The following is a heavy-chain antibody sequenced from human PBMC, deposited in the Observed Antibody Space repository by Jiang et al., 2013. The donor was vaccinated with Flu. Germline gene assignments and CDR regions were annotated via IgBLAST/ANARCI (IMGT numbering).Heavy chain of an antibody. CDR1: DTSLPVTG. V-gene: IGHV5-10-1*01. CDR2: IDPSDSFA. D-gene: IGHD5-24*01. Sequence: GAEVKKPGESLRSPVRVLDTSLPVTGSPGCARVPGKGLEWMGTIDPSDSFANYSPSFQGHVNISADRSITTAYLQWSSLKPSDTAIYYCARIKRDGYNLGLFDYWGQGSLLTVSS. J-gene: IGHJ4*02. CDR3: ARIKRDGYNLGLFDY.